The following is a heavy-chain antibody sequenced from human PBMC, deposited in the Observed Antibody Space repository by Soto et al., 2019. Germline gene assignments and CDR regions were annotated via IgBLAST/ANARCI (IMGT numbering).Heavy chain of an antibody. J-gene: IGHJ5*02. Sequence: EVQLLESGGGLVQPGGSLRLSCAASGFTFSSYAMSWVRQARGKGLEWVSAISGSGGSTYYADSVKGRFTISRDNSKNTLYLQMNSLRAEDTAVYYCARSMVRGVINNWFDPWGQGTLVTVSS. V-gene: IGHV3-23*01. D-gene: IGHD3-10*01. CDR1: GFTFSSYA. CDR3: ARSMVRGVINNWFDP. CDR2: ISGSGGST.